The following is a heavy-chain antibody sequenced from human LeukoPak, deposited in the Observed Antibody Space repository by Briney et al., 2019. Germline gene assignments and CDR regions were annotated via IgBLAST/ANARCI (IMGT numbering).Heavy chain of an antibody. J-gene: IGHJ3*02. CDR3: AKDLKSPRLGAFDI. D-gene: IGHD3-9*01. CDR1: GFTYSSYG. V-gene: IGHV3-30*18. CDR2: ISYDGSNK. Sequence: PGGSLRLSCAASGFTYSSYGMHWVRQAPGKGLEWVAVISYDGSNKYYAVSVKGRFTISRDNSKNTLYLQMNSLRAEDTAVYYCAKDLKSPRLGAFDIWGQGTMVTVSS.